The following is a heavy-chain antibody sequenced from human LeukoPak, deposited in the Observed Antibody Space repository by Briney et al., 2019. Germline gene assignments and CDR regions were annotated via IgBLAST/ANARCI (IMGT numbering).Heavy chain of an antibody. CDR1: GFTFSSYW. D-gene: IGHD3-16*01. V-gene: IGHV3-7*01. Sequence: GGSLGLSCAASGFTFSSYWMTWVRQAPGRGLEWVATIKADGSDKYYVNSVKGRFTISRDNAKNSLSLQMDSLRAEDTAVYYCARGGLWGGDYWGQGTLVTVSS. CDR2: IKADGSDK. J-gene: IGHJ4*02. CDR3: ARGGLWGGDY.